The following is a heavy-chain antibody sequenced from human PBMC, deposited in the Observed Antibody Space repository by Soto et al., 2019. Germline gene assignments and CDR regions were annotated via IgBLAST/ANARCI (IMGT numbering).Heavy chain of an antibody. D-gene: IGHD7-27*01. J-gene: IGHJ4*02. CDR1: GFTLRSYW. Sequence: GQSLKISCSAAGFTLRSYWMVWVRQAPGKGLEWVANINKDGSQKNYVDSVKGRFTIARDNGQNSLSLQINSLRVEDTAVYYCVRELGLAYWGQGALVPVSS. V-gene: IGHV3-7*03. CDR3: VRELGLAY. CDR2: INKDGSQK.